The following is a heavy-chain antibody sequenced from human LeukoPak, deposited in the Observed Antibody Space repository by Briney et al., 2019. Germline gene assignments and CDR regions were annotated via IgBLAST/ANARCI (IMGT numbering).Heavy chain of an antibody. CDR2: INPNSGGT. D-gene: IGHD6-19*01. V-gene: IGHV1-2*02. J-gene: IGHJ4*02. Sequence: ASVKVSCKASGYTFTGYYMHWVRQAPRQGLEWMGWINPNSGGTNYAQKFQGRVTMTRDTSISTAYMELSRLRSDDTAVYYCARDSSGWWYYFDYWGQGTLVTVSS. CDR1: GYTFTGYY. CDR3: ARDSSGWWYYFDY.